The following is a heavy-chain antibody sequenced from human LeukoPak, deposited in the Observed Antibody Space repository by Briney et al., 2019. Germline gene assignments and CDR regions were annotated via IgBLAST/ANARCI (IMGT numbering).Heavy chain of an antibody. CDR2: VYYGGST. V-gene: IGHV4-39*07. CDR1: GGSISSGTYY. Sequence: PSETLSLTCTVSGGSISSGTYYWGWIRQPPGKGLQWIGSVYYGGSTYCNPSLQSRVTISVDTSKNHFSLKLSSVTAADTAVYYCARHLYGGTRGMDYWGQGTLVTVSS. J-gene: IGHJ4*02. CDR3: ARHLYGGTRGMDY. D-gene: IGHD4-23*01.